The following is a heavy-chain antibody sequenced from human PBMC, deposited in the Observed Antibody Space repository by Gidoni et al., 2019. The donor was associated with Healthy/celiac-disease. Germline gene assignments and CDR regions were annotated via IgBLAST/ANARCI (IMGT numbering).Heavy chain of an antibody. CDR2: IYPGDSDT. CDR1: GYSFTSYW. V-gene: IGHV5-51*01. D-gene: IGHD5-12*01. Sequence: EVQLVQSGAEVKTPGDSLKISCKGSGYSFTSYWIGWVRQMPGKGLEWMGIIYPGDSDTRYSPSFQGQVTISADKSISTAYLQWSSLKASDTAMYYCARRVVDTRWYFDLWGRGTLVTVSS. CDR3: ARRVVDTRWYFDL. J-gene: IGHJ2*01.